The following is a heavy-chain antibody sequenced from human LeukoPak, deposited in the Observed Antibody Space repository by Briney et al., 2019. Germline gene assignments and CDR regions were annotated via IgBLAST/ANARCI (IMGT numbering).Heavy chain of an antibody. CDR1: GDSVSSNSAA. J-gene: IGHJ5*02. Sequence: SQTLSLTCAISGDSVSSNSAAWNWIRQSPSRGLEWLGRTHYRSKWYIDYAGSVRGRITINPDTSKNQFSLKLSSVTAADTAVYYCARDLLAFGMGFDPWGQGTLVTVSS. V-gene: IGHV6-1*01. CDR3: ARDLLAFGMGFDP. CDR2: THYRSKWYI. D-gene: IGHD3-3*01.